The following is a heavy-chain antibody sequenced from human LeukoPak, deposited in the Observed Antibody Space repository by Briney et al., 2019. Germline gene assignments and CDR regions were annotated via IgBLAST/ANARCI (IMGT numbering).Heavy chain of an antibody. Sequence: PGRSLRLSCAASGFTFSNYEMNWVRQAPGKGLEWVSYIGSNGNAIYYADSVRGRFTIFRDNARNSLYLQMNSLRAEDTAVYYCAELGITMIGGVWGKGTTVTISS. CDR3: AELGITMIGGV. CDR2: IGSNGNAI. CDR1: GFTFSNYE. V-gene: IGHV3-48*03. D-gene: IGHD3-10*02. J-gene: IGHJ6*04.